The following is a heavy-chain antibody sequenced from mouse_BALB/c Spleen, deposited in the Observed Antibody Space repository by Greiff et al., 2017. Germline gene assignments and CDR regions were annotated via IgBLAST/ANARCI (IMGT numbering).Heavy chain of an antibody. Sequence: DVKLVESGGGLVQPGGSRKLSCAASGFTFSSFGMHWVRQAPEKGLEWVAYISSGSSTIYYADTVKGRFTISRDNPKNTLFLQMTSLRSEDTAMYYCARSGGRGWFAYWGQGTLVTVSA. CDR3: ARSGGRGWFAY. D-gene: IGHD3-1*01. CDR2: ISSGSSTI. CDR1: GFTFSSFG. V-gene: IGHV5-17*02. J-gene: IGHJ3*01.